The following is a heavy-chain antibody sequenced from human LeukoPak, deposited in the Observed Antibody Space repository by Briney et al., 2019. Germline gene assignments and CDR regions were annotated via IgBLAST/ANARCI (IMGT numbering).Heavy chain of an antibody. CDR3: ARDFPPNYGLDYYYYYMDV. CDR1: GYTFNSHG. Sequence: ASVKVSCKGSGYTFNSHGITWVRQAPGQGLEWIGWISAYNGYTNYTQKLQSRVTMTTDTSTSTAYMELRSLRSDDTAVYYCARDFPPNYGLDYYYYYMDVWGKGTTVTISS. CDR2: ISAYNGYT. D-gene: IGHD3-10*01. V-gene: IGHV1-18*01. J-gene: IGHJ6*03.